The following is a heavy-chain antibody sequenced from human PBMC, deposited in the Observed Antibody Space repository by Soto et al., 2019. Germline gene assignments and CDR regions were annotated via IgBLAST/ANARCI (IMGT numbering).Heavy chain of an antibody. CDR2: INHSGST. Sequence: PSETLSLTCAVYGGSFSGYYWSWIRQPPGKGLEWIGEINHSGSTNYNPSLKSRVTISVDTSKNQFSLKLSSVTAADTAVYYCASGSNNDAFDIWGQGTMVTVSS. CDR1: GGSFSGYY. V-gene: IGHV4-34*01. J-gene: IGHJ3*02. CDR3: ASGSNNDAFDI. D-gene: IGHD4-4*01.